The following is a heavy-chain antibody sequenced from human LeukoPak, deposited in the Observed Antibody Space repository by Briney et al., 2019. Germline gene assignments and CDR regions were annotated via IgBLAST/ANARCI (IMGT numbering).Heavy chain of an antibody. J-gene: IGHJ4*02. Sequence: GSSVKVSCKASGYTFTSYDINWVRQATGQGLEWMGWMNPNSGNTGYAQKFQGRVTMTRNTSISTAYMELSSLRSEDTAVYYCARGPYYDSSGELGYWGQGTLVTVSS. CDR2: MNPNSGNT. D-gene: IGHD3-22*01. CDR3: ARGPYYDSSGELGY. CDR1: GYTFTSYD. V-gene: IGHV1-8*01.